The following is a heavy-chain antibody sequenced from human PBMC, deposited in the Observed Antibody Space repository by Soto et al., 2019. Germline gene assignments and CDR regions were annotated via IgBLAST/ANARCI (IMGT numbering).Heavy chain of an antibody. V-gene: IGHV1-8*01. CDR1: GYSFTSYD. CDR3: ATSCFYDILTDYYYYYMDV. CDR2: MNPNSGNT. J-gene: IGHJ6*03. D-gene: IGHD3-9*01. Sequence: ASVKVSCKASGYSFTSYDINWVRQATGQGLEWMGWMNPNSGNTGYAQKFQGRVTMTRNTSISTAYMELSSLRSEDTAEYYCATSCFYDILTDYYYYYMDVWGKGTTVTVSS.